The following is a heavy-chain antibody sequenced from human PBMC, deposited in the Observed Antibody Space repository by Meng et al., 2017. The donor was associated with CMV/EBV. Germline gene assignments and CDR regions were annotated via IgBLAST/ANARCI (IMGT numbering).Heavy chain of an antibody. CDR3: ARAPGLWSGYFSP. J-gene: IGHJ5*02. CDR1: GFTFSSYW. CDR2: IKQDGSEK. Sequence: GESLKISCAASGFTFSSYWMSWVRQAPGKGLEWVANIKQDGSEKYYVDSVKSRFTISRDNAKNSLYLQMNSLRAEDTAVYYCARAPGLWSGYFSPWGQGTLVTVSS. V-gene: IGHV3-7*01. D-gene: IGHD3-3*01.